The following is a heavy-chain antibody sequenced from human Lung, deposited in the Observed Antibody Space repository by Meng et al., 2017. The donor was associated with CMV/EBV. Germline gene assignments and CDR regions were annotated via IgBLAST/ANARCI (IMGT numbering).Heavy chain of an antibody. V-gene: IGHV3-48*03. Sequence: GGSXRLSCAASGLTFSSFEMNWVRQSPGRGLEWLAYINPSGSVMEYADSVQGRFTISRDNAKNSVYVQMNNLRVEDTAVYYCATYNRYGYNAHFFDYWGQGTXVTVSS. CDR3: ATYNRYGYNAHFFDY. CDR1: GLTFSSFE. J-gene: IGHJ4*02. D-gene: IGHD5-12*01. CDR2: INPSGSVM.